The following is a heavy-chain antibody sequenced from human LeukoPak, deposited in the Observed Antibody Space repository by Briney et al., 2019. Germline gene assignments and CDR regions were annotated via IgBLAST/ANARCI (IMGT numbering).Heavy chain of an antibody. CDR3: ARGVTGDYAIPAY. V-gene: IGHV1-69*04. Sequence: ASVKVSCKASGYKFKSYGIAWVRQAPGQGLEWMGRIIPILGIANYAQKFQGRVTITADKSTSTAYMELSSLRSEDTAVYYCARGVTGDYAIPAYWGQGTLVTVSS. CDR2: IIPILGIA. D-gene: IGHD4-17*01. J-gene: IGHJ4*02. CDR1: GYKFKSYG.